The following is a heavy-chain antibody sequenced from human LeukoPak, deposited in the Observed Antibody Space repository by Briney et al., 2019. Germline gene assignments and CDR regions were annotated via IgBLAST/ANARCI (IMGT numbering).Heavy chain of an antibody. V-gene: IGHV4-34*01. Sequence: PSETLSLTCAVYGGSFSGYYWSWIRQPPGKGLEWIGEINHSGSTNYNPSLKSRVTISVDTSKNQFSLKLSSVTAADTAVYYCAREIWELHWADDAFDIWGQGTLVTVSS. CDR1: GGSFSGYY. D-gene: IGHD1-7*01. J-gene: IGHJ3*02. CDR2: INHSGST. CDR3: AREIWELHWADDAFDI.